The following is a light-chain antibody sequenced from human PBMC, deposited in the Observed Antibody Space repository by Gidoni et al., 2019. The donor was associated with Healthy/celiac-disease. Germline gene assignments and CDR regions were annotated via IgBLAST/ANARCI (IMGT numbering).Light chain of an antibody. CDR1: RSDVGGYNY. J-gene: IGLJ2*01. CDR3: SSYTSSSTSGV. CDR2: DVR. Sequence: QPALTQPASAPASPGRSITISCTGTRSDVGGYNYVSWYQQHPGKAAKLMIYDVRNRPSGVSNHFSGSKSGNTASLTISGLQAEDEADYYCSSYTSSSTSGVFGGGTKLTVL. V-gene: IGLV2-14*01.